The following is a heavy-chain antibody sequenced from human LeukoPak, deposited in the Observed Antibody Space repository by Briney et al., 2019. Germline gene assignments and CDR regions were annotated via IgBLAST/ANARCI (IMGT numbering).Heavy chain of an antibody. CDR1: GFTFSSYG. CDR2: IKQDGSEK. J-gene: IGHJ6*03. CDR3: ARDTYSSGWYSYMDV. Sequence: GGSLRLSCAASGFTFSSYGMSWVRQAPGKGLEWVANIKQDGSEKYYVDSVKGRFTISRDNAKNPLYLQMNSLRAEDTAVYYCARDTYSSGWYSYMDVWGKGTTVTASS. V-gene: IGHV3-7*01. D-gene: IGHD6-19*01.